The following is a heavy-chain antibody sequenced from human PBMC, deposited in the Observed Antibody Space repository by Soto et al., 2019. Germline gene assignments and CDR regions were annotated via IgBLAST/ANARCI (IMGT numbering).Heavy chain of an antibody. CDR1: GFTFSNYG. CDR3: AKGGPQLVRYSPDY. CDR2: MSYDGSNQ. V-gene: IGHV3-30*18. J-gene: IGHJ4*02. Sequence: QVQLVESGGGVVQPGRSLRLSCAASGFTFSNYGMHWVRQAPGKGLEWVGVMSYDGSNQYYADSVKGRFTISRDNSKNTLYLQMSSLRAEDSAVYYCAKGGPQLVRYSPDYWGQGTVVTDSS. D-gene: IGHD6-13*01.